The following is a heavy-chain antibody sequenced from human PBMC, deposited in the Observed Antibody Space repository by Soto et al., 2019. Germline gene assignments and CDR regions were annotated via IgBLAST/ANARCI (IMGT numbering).Heavy chain of an antibody. D-gene: IGHD6-6*01. CDR3: AKDHSSSFSSILYYYYYYMDV. V-gene: IGHV3-30*18. Sequence: GGSLRLSCAASGFTFSSYGMHWVRQAPGKGLEWVAVISYDGSNKYYANSVKGQSTISSDNSKNTLYLQMNSMRAEDKAVYYCAKDHSSSFSSILYYYYYYMDVWGKGTTVTVSS. CDR2: ISYDGSNK. J-gene: IGHJ6*03. CDR1: GFTFSSYG.